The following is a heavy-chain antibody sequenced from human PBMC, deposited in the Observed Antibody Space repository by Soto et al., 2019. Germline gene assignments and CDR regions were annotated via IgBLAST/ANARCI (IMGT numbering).Heavy chain of an antibody. Sequence: SETLSLTCTVSGGSISSSSYYWGWIRQPPGKGLEWIGSIYYSGSTYYNPSLKSRVTISVDTSKNQFSLKLSSVTAADTAVYYCARLPYYYDSSGPTGADYWGQGTLVTVSS. CDR2: IYYSGST. D-gene: IGHD3-22*01. J-gene: IGHJ4*02. CDR1: GGSISSSSYY. V-gene: IGHV4-39*01. CDR3: ARLPYYYDSSGPTGADY.